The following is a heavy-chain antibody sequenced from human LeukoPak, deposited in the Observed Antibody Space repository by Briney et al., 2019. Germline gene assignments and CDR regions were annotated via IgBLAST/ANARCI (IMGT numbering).Heavy chain of an antibody. CDR2: VYYTGST. CDR3: ARGGSSYNDEHEEFDY. D-gene: IGHD3-22*01. J-gene: IGHJ4*02. Sequence: PSETLSLTCSVSGASISGYYWSWIRQTPGKGLEWIGYVYYTGSTNYNPSLQSRVSITVDTSKNQFSLNLRSVTAADTAVYYCARGGSSYNDEHEEFDYWGQGTVVTVSS. V-gene: IGHV4-59*13. CDR1: GASISGYY.